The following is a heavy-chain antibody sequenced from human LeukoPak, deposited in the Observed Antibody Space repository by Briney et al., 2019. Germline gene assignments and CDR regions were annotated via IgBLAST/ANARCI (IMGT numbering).Heavy chain of an antibody. V-gene: IGHV4-4*07. CDR3: ARGIRYQLGVVSWFDP. J-gene: IGHJ5*02. CDR2: VYTSGT. CDR1: GDSITSHY. Sequence: SETLSLTCTVSGDSITSHYWSWIRQPAEKGLEWIGRVYTSGTDYNPSLKSRVTMSLDTSKNQFSLHLRSVTAADTAVYYCARGIRYQLGVVSWFDPWGQGMLVTVSS. D-gene: IGHD3-16*01.